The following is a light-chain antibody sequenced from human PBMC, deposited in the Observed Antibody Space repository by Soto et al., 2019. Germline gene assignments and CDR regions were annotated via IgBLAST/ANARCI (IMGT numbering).Light chain of an antibody. CDR1: QSVSSSH. Sequence: EIVLTQSPGTLSLSPGERATHSCRASQSVSSSHLAWYQQKAGEAPKLIIYAASSRATGIPNMFSGGGSGTVFTLTISRLEHEFFAVYYCQQNGRPPLTFGGGTKVEIK. V-gene: IGKV3-20*01. J-gene: IGKJ4*01. CDR3: QQNGRPPLT. CDR2: AAS.